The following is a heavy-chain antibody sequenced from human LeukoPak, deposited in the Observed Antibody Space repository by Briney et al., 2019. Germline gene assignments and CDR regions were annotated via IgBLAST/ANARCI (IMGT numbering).Heavy chain of an antibody. CDR3: VTDAAVPALMVSYY. Sequence: PGGSLRLSCAASGFSFGNYAMSWVRQAPGKGLEWVSAIGGSGDGTYYADSVTGRFVISRDNSKNTVYLQISSLRVEDTAVYYCVTDAAVPALMVSYYWGQGALVTVSS. J-gene: IGHJ4*02. CDR2: IGGSGDGT. D-gene: IGHD2-2*01. V-gene: IGHV3-23*01. CDR1: GFSFGNYA.